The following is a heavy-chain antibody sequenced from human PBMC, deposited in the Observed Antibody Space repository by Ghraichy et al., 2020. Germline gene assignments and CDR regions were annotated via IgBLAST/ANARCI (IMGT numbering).Heavy chain of an antibody. D-gene: IGHD3-22*01. CDR2: IYWNDDK. Sequence: SGPTLVKPTQTLTLTCTFSGFSLSTSGVGVGWIRQPPGKALEWLALIYWNDDKRYSPSLKSRLTITKDTSKNQVVLTMTNMDPVDTATYYCAHTAFGDSSGYYPYYYYYGMDVWGQGTTVTVSS. CDR1: GFSLSTSGVG. V-gene: IGHV2-5*01. CDR3: AHTAFGDSSGYYPYYYYYGMDV. J-gene: IGHJ6*02.